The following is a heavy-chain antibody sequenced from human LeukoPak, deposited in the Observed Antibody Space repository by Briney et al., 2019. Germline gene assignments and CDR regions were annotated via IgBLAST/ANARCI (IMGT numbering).Heavy chain of an antibody. Sequence: GGSLRLSCAASGFTFSSYAMSWVRQAPGKGLEGVSAISGSGGSTYYAGSVKGRFTISRDNSKNTLYLQMNSLRAEDTAVYYCAKEQDYDILTGYYGSFDYWGQGTLVTVSS. CDR3: AKEQDYDILTGYYGSFDY. V-gene: IGHV3-23*01. CDR2: ISGSGGST. D-gene: IGHD3-9*01. J-gene: IGHJ4*02. CDR1: GFTFSSYA.